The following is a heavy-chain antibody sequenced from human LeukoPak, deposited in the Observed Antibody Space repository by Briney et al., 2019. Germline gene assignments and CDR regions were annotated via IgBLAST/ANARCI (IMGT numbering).Heavy chain of an antibody. CDR2: IYSDGNT. J-gene: IGHJ5*02. CDR1: GFTVSSIY. Sequence: GGSLRLSCALSGFTVSSIYMSWVRQAPGKGLQWVSFIYSDGNTYYADSVKGRFTLSRDSSRNTLYLQMNSLRVDDTAVYYCAGDTHSSSWYDHWGQGTLVTVSS. D-gene: IGHD6-19*01. V-gene: IGHV3-53*01. CDR3: AGDTHSSSWYDH.